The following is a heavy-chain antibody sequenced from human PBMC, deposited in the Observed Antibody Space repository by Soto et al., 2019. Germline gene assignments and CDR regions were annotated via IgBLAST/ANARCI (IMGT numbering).Heavy chain of an antibody. CDR2: IYYSGST. V-gene: IGHV4-59*01. CDR1: GGSIGSYY. J-gene: IGHJ3*02. Sequence: SETLSLTCTVSGGSIGSYYWSWIRQPPGKGLEWIGCIYYSGSTNYNPSLTSRVTISLDTSENQFSLKLNSVTGADTAVYYCARDTQRTSVTTLSAFDIWGQGTMVTVSS. CDR3: ARDTQRTSVTTLSAFDI. D-gene: IGHD4-17*01.